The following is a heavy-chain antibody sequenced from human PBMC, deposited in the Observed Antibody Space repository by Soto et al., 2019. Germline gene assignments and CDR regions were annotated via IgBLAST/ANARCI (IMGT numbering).Heavy chain of an antibody. V-gene: IGHV3-21*01. Sequence: GGSLRLSCAASGFTFSSYSMNWVRQAPGKGLEWVSSISSSSSYIYYADSVKGRFTISRDNAKNSLYLQMNSLRAEDTAVYYCARDRTLDHYGDYAAHWGQGTLVTVSS. J-gene: IGHJ4*02. CDR3: ARDRTLDHYGDYAAH. CDR1: GFTFSSYS. CDR2: ISSSSSYI. D-gene: IGHD4-17*01.